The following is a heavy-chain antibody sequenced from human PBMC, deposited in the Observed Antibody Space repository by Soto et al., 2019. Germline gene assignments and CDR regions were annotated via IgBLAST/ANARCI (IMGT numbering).Heavy chain of an antibody. Sequence: SETLSLTCTVSGGSISSYYWSWIRQPPGKGLEWIGYIYYSGSTNYNPSLKSRVTISVDTSKNQFSLKLSSVTAADTAVYYCARVGDGYNFNWFDPWGQGTLVTVSS. V-gene: IGHV4-59*01. D-gene: IGHD5-12*01. J-gene: IGHJ5*02. CDR3: ARVGDGYNFNWFDP. CDR1: GGSISSYY. CDR2: IYYSGST.